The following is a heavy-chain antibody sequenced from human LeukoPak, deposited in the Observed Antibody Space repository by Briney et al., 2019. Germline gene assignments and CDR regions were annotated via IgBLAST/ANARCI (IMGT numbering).Heavy chain of an antibody. J-gene: IGHJ4*02. Sequence: GESLKISCKGSGYSFTSYWIGWVSQMPGKGLDWMRIIYPGDSDTRYSPSFQGQVTISADKSISTAYLQWSSLKASDTAMYYCARTTMVRGVIMGDFDYWGQGTLVTVSS. CDR3: ARTTMVRGVIMGDFDY. D-gene: IGHD3-10*01. V-gene: IGHV5-51*01. CDR2: IYPGDSDT. CDR1: GYSFTSYW.